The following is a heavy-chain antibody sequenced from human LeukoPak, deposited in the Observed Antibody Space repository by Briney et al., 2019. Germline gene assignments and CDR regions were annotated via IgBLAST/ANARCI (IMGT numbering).Heavy chain of an antibody. Sequence: GGSLRLSCAASGFTVSSNYMSWVRQAPGKGLEWVSVIYSGGSTYYADSVKGRFTISRQNSKNTVDLQMNSLSPEDTAVYYCARDGRYCIITSCYGYYGMDVWGQGTTVTVSS. J-gene: IGHJ6*02. V-gene: IGHV3-53*04. CDR2: IYSGGST. CDR1: GFTVSSNY. D-gene: IGHD2-2*01. CDR3: ARDGRYCIITSCYGYYGMDV.